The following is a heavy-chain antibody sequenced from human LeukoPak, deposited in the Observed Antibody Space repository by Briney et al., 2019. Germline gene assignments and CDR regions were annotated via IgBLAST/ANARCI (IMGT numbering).Heavy chain of an antibody. Sequence: GGSLRLSCAASGFTFNSYEMNWVRQAPGKGLEWISYITSDGNTIYSADSVKGRFTISRDDAKNSLYLQMSSLRAEDTAVYYCSSSPGSYPYPFDYWGQGTLVTVSP. V-gene: IGHV3-48*03. D-gene: IGHD3-10*01. J-gene: IGHJ4*02. CDR3: SSSPGSYPYPFDY. CDR1: GFTFNSYE. CDR2: ITSDGNTI.